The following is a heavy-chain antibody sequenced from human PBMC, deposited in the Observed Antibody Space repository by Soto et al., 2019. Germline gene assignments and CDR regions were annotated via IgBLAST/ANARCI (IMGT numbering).Heavy chain of an antibody. CDR2: INAGNGNT. D-gene: IGHD3-16*02. Sequence: GASVKVSCKASGYTFTSYAMHWVRQAPGQRLEWMGWINAGNGNTKYSQKFQGRVTITRDTSASTAYMELSSLRSEDTAVYYCARDSPSAMITFGGVIGTLLDWGQGTLVTVSS. J-gene: IGHJ4*02. V-gene: IGHV1-3*01. CDR3: ARDSPSAMITFGGVIGTLLD. CDR1: GYTFTSYA.